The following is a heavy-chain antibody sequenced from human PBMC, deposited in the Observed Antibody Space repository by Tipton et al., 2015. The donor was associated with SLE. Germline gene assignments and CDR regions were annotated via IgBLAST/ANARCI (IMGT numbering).Heavy chain of an antibody. CDR3: ARATVYEREYLNAMDV. D-gene: IGHD1-1*01. V-gene: IGHV1-2*02. Sequence: QSGAEVKKPGASVKVSCKASGYTFTGYYMHWVRQAPGQGLEWLGWSNPNSGGTNYAQKLQGRVTMATDTSTNTAYMELRSLRSDDTAVYYCARATVYEREYLNAMDVWGQGTTVTVSS. CDR2: SNPNSGGT. CDR1: GYTFTGYY. J-gene: IGHJ6*02.